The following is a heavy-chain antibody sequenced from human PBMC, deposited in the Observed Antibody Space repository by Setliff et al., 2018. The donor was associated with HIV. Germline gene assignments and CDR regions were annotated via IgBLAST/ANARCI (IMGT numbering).Heavy chain of an antibody. J-gene: IGHJ4*02. D-gene: IGHD5-12*01. Sequence: PGGSLRLSCAASGFTFSSRWMTWVRQAPGKGLEWVANIKQDGSENYFVDSVKGRFTISRDNTRSSLFLHMDSLTAEDTAVYYCAREALSRDGYSYFDYWGQGTLVTVSS. CDR2: IKQDGSEN. V-gene: IGHV3-7*01. CDR3: AREALSRDGYSYFDY. CDR1: GFTFSSRW.